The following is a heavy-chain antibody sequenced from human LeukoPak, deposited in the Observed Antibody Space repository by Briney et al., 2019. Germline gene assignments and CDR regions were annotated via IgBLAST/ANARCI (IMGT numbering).Heavy chain of an antibody. J-gene: IGHJ4*02. D-gene: IGHD4-17*01. CDR1: GYTFTGYY. V-gene: IGHV1-8*02. CDR3: ARSGHYGDYVGLDY. Sequence: ASVKVSCKASGYTFTGYYMHWVRQAPGQGLEWMGWMNPNSGNTGYAQKFQGRVTMTRNTSISTAYMELSSLRSEDTAVYYCARSGHYGDYVGLDYWGQGTLVTVSS. CDR2: MNPNSGNT.